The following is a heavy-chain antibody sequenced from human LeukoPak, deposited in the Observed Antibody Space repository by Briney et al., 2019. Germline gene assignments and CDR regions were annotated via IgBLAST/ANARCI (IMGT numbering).Heavy chain of an antibody. Sequence: ASVKVSCKASGYTFTSYGISWVRQAPGQGLEWMGWISAYNGSTNYAQKLQGRVTMTTDTSTSTAYMELRSLRSDDTAVYYCARELITMVRGVIVHSYYYGMDVWGKGTTVTVSS. D-gene: IGHD3-10*01. CDR1: GYTFTSYG. CDR2: ISAYNGST. J-gene: IGHJ6*04. CDR3: ARELITMVRGVIVHSYYYGMDV. V-gene: IGHV1-18*04.